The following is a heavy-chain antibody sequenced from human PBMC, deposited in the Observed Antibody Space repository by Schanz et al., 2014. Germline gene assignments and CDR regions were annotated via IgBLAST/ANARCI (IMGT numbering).Heavy chain of an antibody. CDR3: AKGRFGELSAFDI. CDR2: ISYDGSKK. D-gene: IGHD3-10*01. J-gene: IGHJ3*02. V-gene: IGHV3-33*06. Sequence: QVQLVESGGGVVQPGRSLRLSCAASGFTFSSYGMHWVRQAPGKGLEWVGVISYDGSKKSYADSVKGRFTISRDNSKNTLYLQMNSLRAEDTAVYYCAKGRFGELSAFDIWGQGTMVTVSS. CDR1: GFTFSSYG.